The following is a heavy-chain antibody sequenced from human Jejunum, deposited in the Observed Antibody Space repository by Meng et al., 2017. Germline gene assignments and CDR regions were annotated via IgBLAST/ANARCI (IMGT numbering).Heavy chain of an antibody. CDR3: AVDCSSTTCYGFDY. J-gene: IGHJ4*02. CDR1: GYTFRMYG. D-gene: IGHD2-2*01. Sequence: QGQLVEVGAEVKMPGASVKVSCKPSGYTFRMYGISWVRKAPGQGLEWMGWIATHNGDTKYAQRLQGRVTMTTDITTNTVFMELRSLTSDDTGVYYCAVDCSSTTCYGFDYWGQGTLVTVSS. CDR2: IATHNGDT. V-gene: IGHV1-18*01.